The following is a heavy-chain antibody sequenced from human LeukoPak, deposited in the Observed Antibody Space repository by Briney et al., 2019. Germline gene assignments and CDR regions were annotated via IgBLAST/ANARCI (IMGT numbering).Heavy chain of an antibody. CDR1: GFTFSSYW. CDR2: IKQDGTEK. D-gene: IGHD6-13*01. J-gene: IGHJ4*02. V-gene: IGHV3-7*02. Sequence: GGSLRLSCAASGFTFSSYWMSWVRQAPGEGLEWVANIKQDGTEKYYMDSVKGRFSISRDNAKNSLYLQMNALRVEDTAVYFCARARIAAPLLDYWGQGSLVTVSS. CDR3: ARARIAAPLLDY.